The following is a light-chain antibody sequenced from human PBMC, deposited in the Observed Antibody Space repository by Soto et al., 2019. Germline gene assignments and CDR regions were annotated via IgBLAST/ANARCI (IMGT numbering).Light chain of an antibody. J-gene: IGKJ1*01. V-gene: IGKV3-15*01. CDR2: GAS. CDR3: QQYNNWPRT. CDR1: QSVSSSY. Sequence: IVLTQSPGTLSLSPVERATLSCIASQSVSSSYLDWYQQKTGQAPRLLIYGASTRATGIPARFSGSGYGTEFTLTISSMKYEDFAVYYCQQYNNWPRTFGQGTKVDIK.